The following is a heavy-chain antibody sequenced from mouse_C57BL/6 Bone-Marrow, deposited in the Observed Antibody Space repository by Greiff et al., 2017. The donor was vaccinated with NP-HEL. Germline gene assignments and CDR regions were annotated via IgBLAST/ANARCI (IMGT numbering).Heavy chain of an antibody. CDR2: INPNNGGT. Sequence: VQLQQSGPELVKPGASVKIPCKASGYTFTDYNMDWVKQSHGKSLEWIGDINPNNGGTIYNQKFKGKATLTVDKSSSTAYMQLSSLTSEDSAVYYCAIEGDSSGYCAMDYWGQGTSVTVSS. V-gene: IGHV1-18*01. CDR1: GYTFTDYN. J-gene: IGHJ4*01. D-gene: IGHD3-2*02. CDR3: AIEGDSSGYCAMDY.